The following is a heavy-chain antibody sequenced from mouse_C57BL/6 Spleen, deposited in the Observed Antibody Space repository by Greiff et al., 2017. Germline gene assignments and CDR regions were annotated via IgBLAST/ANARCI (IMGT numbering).Heavy chain of an antibody. CDR2: FDPEDGDT. CDR3: KRDYYGSSYGYFDV. Sequence: VQLKESGAELVRPGASVKLSCTASGFNIKDYYMHWVKQRPEQGLEWIGRFDPEDGDTEYAPKFQGKATMTADTSSNTAYLQLSSLTSEDTAVYYCKRDYYGSSYGYFDVWGTGTTVTVSS. D-gene: IGHD1-1*01. CDR1: GFNIKDYY. J-gene: IGHJ1*03. V-gene: IGHV14-1*01.